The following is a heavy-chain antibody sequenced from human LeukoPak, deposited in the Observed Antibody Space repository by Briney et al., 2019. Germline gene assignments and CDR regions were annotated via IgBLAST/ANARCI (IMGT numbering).Heavy chain of an antibody. D-gene: IGHD5-18*01. J-gene: IGHJ4*02. CDR1: GGSFGGYY. Sequence: SETLSLTCAVYGGSFGGYYWSWIRQPPGKGLEWIGEINHSGSTNYNPSLKSRVTISVDTSKNQFSLKLSSVTAADTAVYYCARGRVDTAMVSYFDYWGQGTLVTVSS. CDR3: ARGRVDTAMVSYFDY. V-gene: IGHV4-34*01. CDR2: INHSGST.